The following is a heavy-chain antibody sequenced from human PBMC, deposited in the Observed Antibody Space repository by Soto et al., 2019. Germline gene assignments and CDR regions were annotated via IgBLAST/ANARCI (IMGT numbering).Heavy chain of an antibody. V-gene: IGHV1-3*01. D-gene: IGHD4-17*01. J-gene: IGHJ6*02. Sequence: QVPLVQSGAEVKKPGASVKVSCKASGYTFTSYAMHWVRQAPGQRLEWMGWINAGNGNTKYSQKFQGRVTITRDTSASTAYMELSSLRSEDTAVYYCAKGDYGGNSYYYYGMDVWGQGTTVTVSS. CDR1: GYTFTSYA. CDR2: INAGNGNT. CDR3: AKGDYGGNSYYYYGMDV.